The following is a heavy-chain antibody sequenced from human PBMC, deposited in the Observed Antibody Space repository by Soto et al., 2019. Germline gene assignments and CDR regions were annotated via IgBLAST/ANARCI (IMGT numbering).Heavy chain of an antibody. CDR2: INPDNGPT. V-gene: IGHV1-3*01. D-gene: IGHD2-8*02. CDR1: GISFSAHL. CDR3: ARDILSGGPRANDACDV. J-gene: IGHJ3*01. Sequence: QVQLVQSGAEVRKTGASVNISCRASGISFSAHLINWVRQSPGQSLEWIGLINPDNGPTRYSQTFQGRVTISRHSYASIAYVEVSVLTAEDTAVYYCARDILSGGPRANDACDVWGHGTMVTVSS.